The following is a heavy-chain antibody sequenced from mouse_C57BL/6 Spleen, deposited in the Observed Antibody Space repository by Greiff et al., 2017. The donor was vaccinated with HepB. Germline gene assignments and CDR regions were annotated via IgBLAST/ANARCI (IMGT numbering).Heavy chain of an antibody. Sequence: QVQLQQPGAELVRPGSSVKLSCKASGYTFTSYWMHWVKQRPIQGLEWIGNIDPSDSETHYNQKFKDKATLTVDKSSSTAYMQLSSLTSEDSAVYYCARDLHYDYDHFDVWGTGTTVTVSS. CDR1: GYTFTSYW. D-gene: IGHD2-4*01. J-gene: IGHJ1*03. V-gene: IGHV1-52*01. CDR2: IDPSDSET. CDR3: ARDLHYDYDHFDV.